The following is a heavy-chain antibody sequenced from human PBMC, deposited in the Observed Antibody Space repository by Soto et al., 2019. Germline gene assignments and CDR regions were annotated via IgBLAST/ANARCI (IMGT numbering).Heavy chain of an antibody. CDR3: AREGLHVGTAMVPGNV. Sequence: GASVKVSCKASGGTFSSYAISWVRQAPGQGLEWMGGIIPIFGTANYAQKFQGRVTITADESTSTAYMELSSPRSEDTAVYYCAREGLHVGTAMVPGNVWGQGTTVTVSS. CDR1: GGTFSSYA. V-gene: IGHV1-69*13. D-gene: IGHD5-18*01. J-gene: IGHJ6*02. CDR2: IIPIFGTA.